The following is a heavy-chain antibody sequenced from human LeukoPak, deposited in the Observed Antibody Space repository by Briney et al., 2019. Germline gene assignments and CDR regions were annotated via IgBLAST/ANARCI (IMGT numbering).Heavy chain of an antibody. CDR3: ARHNKIFGVVSYFDY. V-gene: IGHV3-7*03. D-gene: IGHD3-3*01. CDR2: IKEDGSEK. J-gene: IGHJ4*02. CDR1: GFTFSNSC. Sequence: GGSLRLSCEASGFTFSNSCTSWVRQAPGNGLEWVASIKEDGSEKDYVDSVKGRFTISTDSAKNTLFLQLNSLRAEDTAVYYCARHNKIFGVVSYFDYWGQGTLVTVSS.